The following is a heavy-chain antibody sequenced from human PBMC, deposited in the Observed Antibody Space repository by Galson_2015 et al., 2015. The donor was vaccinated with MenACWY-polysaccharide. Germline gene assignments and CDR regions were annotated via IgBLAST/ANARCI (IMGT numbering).Heavy chain of an antibody. CDR2: IFHSGTT. D-gene: IGHD1-26*01. CDR1: DYSIRSGYF. Sequence: ETLSLTCAVSDYSIRSGYFWGWIRQPPGEGLEWIASIFHSGTTYYNPSLKSRVTISVDTSKNQFSLKLSSVTAADTAVYYCARVEKYSGSFYILYWGQGTLVTVSS. V-gene: IGHV4-38-2*01. CDR3: ARVEKYSGSFYILY. J-gene: IGHJ4*02.